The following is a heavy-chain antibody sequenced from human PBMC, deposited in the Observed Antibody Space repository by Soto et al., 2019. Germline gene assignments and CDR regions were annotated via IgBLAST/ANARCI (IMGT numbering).Heavy chain of an antibody. Sequence: SVKVSCKASGGTFSSYAISWVRQAPGQGLEWMGGIIPIFGTANYAQKFQGRVTITADESTSTAYMELSSLRSEDTAVYYCARDSEARVNWFDPWGQGTLVTVSS. D-gene: IGHD3-10*01. J-gene: IGHJ5*02. V-gene: IGHV1-69*13. CDR1: GGTFSSYA. CDR2: IIPIFGTA. CDR3: ARDSEARVNWFDP.